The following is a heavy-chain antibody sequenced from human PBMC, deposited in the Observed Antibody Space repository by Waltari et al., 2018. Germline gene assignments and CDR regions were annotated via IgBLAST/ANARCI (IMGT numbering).Heavy chain of an antibody. D-gene: IGHD3-22*01. CDR2: MSGSGGYK. Sequence: EVQLLESGGGLVQPGGSLRLSCAASGLTLRNYAMSWVRQVPGKGLDWISAMSGSGGYKYYADSVKGRFTIAGDNSRNTLYLQMNSRRAEDTAVYYCAKAYYHDKSDYSPGYWGQGTLVRVSS. CDR3: AKAYYHDKSDYSPGY. CDR1: GLTLRNYA. V-gene: IGHV3-23*01. J-gene: IGHJ4*02.